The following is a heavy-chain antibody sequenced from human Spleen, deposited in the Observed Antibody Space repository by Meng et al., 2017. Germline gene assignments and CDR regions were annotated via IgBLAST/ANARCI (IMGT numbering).Heavy chain of an antibody. J-gene: IGHJ4*02. V-gene: IGHV4-4*02. CDR3: TKNDFYCLGY. Sequence: QGQLQEAGPGLVKPSGTLSLTCAVCGGSISSTNWWSWVRQPPGKGLEWIGEIYHSGSTNYNPSLKSRVTISVDKPKNQFSLTLSSVTAADTAVYYCTKNDFYCLGYWGQGTLVTVSS. CDR1: GGSISSTNW. CDR2: IYHSGST. D-gene: IGHD2-21*01.